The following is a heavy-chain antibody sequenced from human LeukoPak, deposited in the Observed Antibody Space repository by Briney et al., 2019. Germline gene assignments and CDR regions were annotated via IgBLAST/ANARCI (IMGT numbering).Heavy chain of an antibody. CDR1: RGXIRTYY. D-gene: IGHD1-26*01. Sequence: SDTLSLTCTVSRGXIRTYYCSWIRQSPGKGLEWIGDIYDSGTTKYNPSLKSRVTISVDTSKNQFSLKLSSVTAADTAVYYCARSGGNYYDTDAFDIWGQGTMVTVSS. CDR3: ARSGGNYYDTDAFDI. CDR2: IYDSGTT. J-gene: IGHJ3*02. V-gene: IGHV4-59*08.